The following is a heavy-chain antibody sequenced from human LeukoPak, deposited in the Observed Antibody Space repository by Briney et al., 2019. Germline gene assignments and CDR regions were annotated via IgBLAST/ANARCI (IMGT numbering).Heavy chain of an antibody. Sequence: ASVKVSCKASGYTFTGYYMHWVRQAPGQGLEWMGWINPNSGGTNYAQKFQGRVTMTRDTSISTAYMELSRLRSDDTAVYYCARYPVLRFLEWFENWFDPWGQGTLVTVSS. V-gene: IGHV1-2*02. CDR2: INPNSGGT. CDR1: GYTFTGYY. CDR3: ARYPVLRFLEWFENWFDP. D-gene: IGHD3-3*01. J-gene: IGHJ5*02.